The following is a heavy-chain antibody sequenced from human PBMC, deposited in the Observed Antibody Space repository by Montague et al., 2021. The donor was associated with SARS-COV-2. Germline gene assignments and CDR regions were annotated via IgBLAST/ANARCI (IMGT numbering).Heavy chain of an antibody. CDR1: GGSFSDYY. CDR3: ARLRRGTYYVSFDP. Sequence: SETLSLTCAVYGGSFSDYYLSWIRQPPGKGLEWIGEINHRGTSNYNPSLKSRVSISLDTSKNQFSLSLTSVTAADSAVYYCARLRRGTYYVSFDPWGQGTLVSVSS. V-gene: IGHV4-34*01. J-gene: IGHJ5*02. CDR2: INHRGTS. D-gene: IGHD1-26*01.